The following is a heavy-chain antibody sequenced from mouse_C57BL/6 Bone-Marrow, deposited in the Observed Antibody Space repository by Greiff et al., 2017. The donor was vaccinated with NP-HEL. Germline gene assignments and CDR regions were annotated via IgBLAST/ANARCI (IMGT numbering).Heavy chain of an antibody. D-gene: IGHD2-3*01. CDR1: GFSLTSYG. V-gene: IGHV2-5*01. J-gene: IGHJ4*01. Sequence: VKLVESGPGLVQPSQSLSITCTVSGFSLTSYGVHWVRQSPGKGLEWLGVIWRGGSTDYNAAFMSRLSITKDNSKSQVFFKMNSLQADDTAIYYCAKNTEGYYPYYYAMDYWGQGTSVTVSS. CDR3: AKNTEGYYPYYYAMDY. CDR2: IWRGGST.